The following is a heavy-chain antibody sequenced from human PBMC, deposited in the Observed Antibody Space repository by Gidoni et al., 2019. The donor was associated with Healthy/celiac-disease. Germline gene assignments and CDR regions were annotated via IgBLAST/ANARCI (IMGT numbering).Heavy chain of an antibody. CDR3: ARPDYGGITYWYFDL. Sequence: QLQLQESGPGLVKPSETLSLTCTVSGGSISSSSYYWGWIRQPPGKGLEWIGSIYYSGRTYYNPSLKSRVTISVDLSKNQFSLKLSSVTAADTAVYYCARPDYGGITYWYFDLWGRGTLVTVSS. J-gene: IGHJ2*01. V-gene: IGHV4-39*01. D-gene: IGHD4-17*01. CDR2: IYYSGRT. CDR1: GGSISSSSYY.